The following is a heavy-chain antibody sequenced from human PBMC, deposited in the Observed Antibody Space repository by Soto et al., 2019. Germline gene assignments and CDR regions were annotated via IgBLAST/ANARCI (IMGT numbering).Heavy chain of an antibody. CDR2: MSDDGSDK. CDR1: GFTVSRFA. V-gene: IGHV3-30-3*01. J-gene: IGHJ6*02. CDR3: ARDLFDYRTAGYGMDV. D-gene: IGHD4-4*01. Sequence: QVQLVESGGGVVQRGRSLRLSCAASGFTVSRFAVHWVRQAPGQGLEWVAVMSDDGSDKNYGDSVQGRFTIASDNSKNTLYLHLNSLRGEDTAVYYCARDLFDYRTAGYGMDVWRQGTTVTVSS.